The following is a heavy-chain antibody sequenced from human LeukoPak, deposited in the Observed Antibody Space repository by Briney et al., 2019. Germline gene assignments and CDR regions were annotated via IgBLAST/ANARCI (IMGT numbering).Heavy chain of an antibody. CDR1: GFTFSDSY. V-gene: IGHV3-11*01. J-gene: IGHJ4*02. CDR2: ISNSGSTR. D-gene: IGHD3-10*01. Sequence: PGGSLRLSCAASGFTFSDSYMGWIRQAPGKGLEWFSYISNSGSTRHYADSVKGRFTISRDNAKNSLYLQMCSLRAEDTAVYYCGRVLGSYALNYWGQGTLVTVSS. CDR3: GRVLGSYALNY.